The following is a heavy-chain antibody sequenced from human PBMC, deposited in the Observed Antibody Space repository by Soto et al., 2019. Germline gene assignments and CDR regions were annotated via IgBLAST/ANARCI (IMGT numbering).Heavy chain of an antibody. D-gene: IGHD6-19*01. CDR1: GGSFSGYY. J-gene: IGHJ3*02. CDR3: ARGPWEQWLVWRNDAFDI. Sequence: SETLSLTCAVYGGSFSGYYWSWIRQPPGKGLEWIGEINHSGSTNYNPSLKSRVTISVDTSKNQFSLKLSSVTAADTAVYYCARGPWEQWLVWRNDAFDIWGQGTMVTVSS. CDR2: INHSGST. V-gene: IGHV4-34*01.